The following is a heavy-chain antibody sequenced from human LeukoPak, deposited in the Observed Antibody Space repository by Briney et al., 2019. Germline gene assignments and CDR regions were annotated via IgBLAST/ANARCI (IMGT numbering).Heavy chain of an antibody. D-gene: IGHD3-22*01. V-gene: IGHV5-51*01. J-gene: IGHJ3*02. CDR2: IYPGDSDT. CDR1: GYSFTTYW. CDR3: ARRPRDDSSGLYDAFDI. Sequence: GESLQISCKGFGYSFTTYWIGWVRQMPGKGLEWMGIIYPGDSDTRYSPSFQGQVTISADKSISTAHLQWSSLKASDTAMYYCARRPRDDSSGLYDAFDIWGQGTMVTVSS.